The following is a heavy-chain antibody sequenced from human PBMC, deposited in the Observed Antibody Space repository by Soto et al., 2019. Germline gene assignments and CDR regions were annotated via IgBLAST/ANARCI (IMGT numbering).Heavy chain of an antibody. Sequence: ASVKVSCKASGDTFSFYTISWVRQAPGQGLEWMGWISAYNGNTNYAQKLQGRVTMTTDTSTSTAYMELSSVTAADTAVYYCARDSTSYYDILTGSPGPLRYWGQGTLVTVSS. CDR3: ARDSTSYYDILTGSPGPLRY. CDR2: ISAYNGNT. V-gene: IGHV1-18*01. J-gene: IGHJ4*02. CDR1: GDTFSFYT. D-gene: IGHD3-9*01.